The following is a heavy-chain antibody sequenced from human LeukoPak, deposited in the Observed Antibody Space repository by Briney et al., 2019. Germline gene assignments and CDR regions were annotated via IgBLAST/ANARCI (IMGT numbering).Heavy chain of an antibody. V-gene: IGHV1-69*13. CDR1: GGTFNNYA. Sequence: SMKVSCKASGGTFNNYAINWVRQAPGQGLEWMGGIIPIFGSSNYAQKFQGRVTITADESTTTAYMELSSLRSEDTAVYYCARVTHTELSTWFDPWGQGTLVTVSS. J-gene: IGHJ5*02. CDR3: ARVTHTELSTWFDP. CDR2: IIPIFGSS. D-gene: IGHD5-18*01.